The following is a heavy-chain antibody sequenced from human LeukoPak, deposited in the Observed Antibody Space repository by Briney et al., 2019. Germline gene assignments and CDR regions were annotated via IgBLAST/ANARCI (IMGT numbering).Heavy chain of an antibody. J-gene: IGHJ4*02. CDR2: ISSSSSTI. V-gene: IGHV3-11*04. CDR3: ARDRPYCSSTSCPFDY. Sequence: PGGSLRLSCAASGFTFSDYYMSWIRQAPGKGLEWVSYISSSSSTIYYADSVKGRFTISRDNAKNSLYLQMNSLRDEDTAVYYCARDRPYCSSTSCPFDYWGQGTLVTVSS. D-gene: IGHD2-2*01. CDR1: GFTFSDYY.